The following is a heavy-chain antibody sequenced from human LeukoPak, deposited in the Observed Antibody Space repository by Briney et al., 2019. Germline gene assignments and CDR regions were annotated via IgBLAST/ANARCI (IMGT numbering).Heavy chain of an antibody. J-gene: IGHJ5*02. CDR3: ARDASSGYFDRRVGFDP. CDR2: IYYSGST. Sequence: SETLSLTCTVSGGSISSSSYYWGWIRQPPGKGLEWIGSIYYSGSTYYNPSLKSRVTISVDTSKNQFSLKLSSVTAADTAVYYCARDASSGYFDRRVGFDPWGQGTLVTVSS. V-gene: IGHV4-39*02. CDR1: GGSISSSSYY. D-gene: IGHD3-9*01.